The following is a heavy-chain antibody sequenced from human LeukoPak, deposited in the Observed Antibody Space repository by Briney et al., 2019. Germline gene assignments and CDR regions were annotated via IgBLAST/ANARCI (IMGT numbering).Heavy chain of an antibody. D-gene: IGHD5-24*01. Sequence: GGSLRLSCAASGFTFSSYAMHWVRQAPGKGLEWVAVISYDGSNKYYADSVKGRFTISRDNSKNTLYLQMNSLRAEDTAVYYCAKVGRDCYNVVDYWGQGPLVTVSS. CDR1: GFTFSSYA. J-gene: IGHJ4*02. CDR3: AKVGRDCYNVVDY. CDR2: ISYDGSNK. V-gene: IGHV3-30*04.